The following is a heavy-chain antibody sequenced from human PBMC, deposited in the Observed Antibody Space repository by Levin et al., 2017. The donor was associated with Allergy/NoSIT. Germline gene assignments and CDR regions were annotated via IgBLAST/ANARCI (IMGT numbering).Heavy chain of an antibody. J-gene: IGHJ4*02. D-gene: IGHD3-9*01. V-gene: IGHV4-39*01. CDR3: ARGANYDILRSDY. CDR2: IYYSGST. CDR1: GGSISSSSYY. Sequence: PSETLSLTCTVSGGSISSSSYYWGWIRQPPGKGLEWIGSIYYSGSTYYNPSLKSRVTISVDTSKNQFSLKLSSVTAADTAVYYCARGANYDILRSDYWGQGTLVTVSS.